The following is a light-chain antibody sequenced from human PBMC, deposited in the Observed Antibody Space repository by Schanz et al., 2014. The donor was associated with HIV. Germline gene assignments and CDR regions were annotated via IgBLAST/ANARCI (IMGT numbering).Light chain of an antibody. CDR2: DTS. CDR3: QQRSNWPRYT. Sequence: EIVLTQSPATLSLSPGEKATLSCRASQSVSTSLAWYQQRPGQAPRLLIYDTSNSATGIPARFSGSGSGTDFTLTISSLEPEDFAVYFCQQRSNWPRYTFGQGTKLEIK. V-gene: IGKV3-11*01. CDR1: QSVSTS. J-gene: IGKJ2*01.